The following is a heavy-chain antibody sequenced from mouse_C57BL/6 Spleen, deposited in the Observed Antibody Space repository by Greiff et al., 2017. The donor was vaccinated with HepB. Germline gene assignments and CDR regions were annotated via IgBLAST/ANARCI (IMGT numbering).Heavy chain of an antibody. J-gene: IGHJ2*01. Sequence: VQLQESGAELVRPGASVTLSCKASGYTFTDYEMHWVKQTPVHGLEWIGAIDPETGGTAYNQKFKGKAILTADKSSSTAYMELRSLTSEDSAVYYCTRSFDYWGQGTTLTVSS. V-gene: IGHV1-15*01. CDR3: TRSFDY. CDR1: GYTFTDYE. CDR2: IDPETGGT.